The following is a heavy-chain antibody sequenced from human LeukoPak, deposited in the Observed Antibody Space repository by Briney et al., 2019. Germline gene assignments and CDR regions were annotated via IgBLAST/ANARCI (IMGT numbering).Heavy chain of an antibody. Sequence: PSETPSLTCTVSGGSISSSSYYWGWIRQPPGKGLEWIGSIYYSGSTYYNPSLKSRVTISVDTSKNQFSLKLSSVTAADTAVYYCARHENGIAGTFDYWGQGTLVTVSS. J-gene: IGHJ4*02. V-gene: IGHV4-39*01. CDR1: GGSISSSSYY. D-gene: IGHD1-7*01. CDR2: IYYSGST. CDR3: ARHENGIAGTFDY.